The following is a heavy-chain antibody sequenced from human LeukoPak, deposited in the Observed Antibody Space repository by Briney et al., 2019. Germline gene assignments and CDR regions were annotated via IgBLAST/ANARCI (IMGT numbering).Heavy chain of an antibody. CDR1: GFTFGHYG. CDR3: ARDVGTTGKFDS. V-gene: IGHV3-49*04. D-gene: IGHD1-26*01. Sequence: GGSLRLSCTASGFTFGHYGMSWVRQAPGKGLEWVGFIRSQAYGGTTEYAASVKGTFTISRDDSKSIAYLQINSLKTEDTAVYYCARDVGTTGKFDSWGQGTLVTVSS. CDR2: IRSQAYGGTT. J-gene: IGHJ4*02.